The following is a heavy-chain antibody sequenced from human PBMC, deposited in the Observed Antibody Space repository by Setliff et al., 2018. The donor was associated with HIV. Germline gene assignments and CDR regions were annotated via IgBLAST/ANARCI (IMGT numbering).Heavy chain of an antibody. CDR1: GGSISSYY. J-gene: IGHJ3*02. V-gene: IGHV4-59*08. CDR2: IFHSGRI. CDR3: ARPLSPSYNFWGDAFAI. Sequence: PSETLSLTCTVSGGSISSYYWTWIRQPPGKGLEWIGYIFHSGRIYYNPTLRSRVVLSVDTSKNQLSLRLTSFTAADTAVYYCARPLSPSYNFWGDAFAIWGQGTLVTVSS. D-gene: IGHD3-3*01.